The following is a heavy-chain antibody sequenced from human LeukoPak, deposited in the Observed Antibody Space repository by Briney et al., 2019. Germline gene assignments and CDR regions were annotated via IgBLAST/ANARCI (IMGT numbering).Heavy chain of an antibody. CDR1: GFTLSSNY. Sequence: PGGSLRLSCAASGFTLSSNYMTWVRQAPGKGLEWVSVIYSGGSTYYADSVKGRFTLSRDNSMNTLYLQMNSLRPEDTAVYYCARVGRYCSSTSCYYYYYMDVWGKGTTVTVSS. D-gene: IGHD2-2*01. CDR2: IYSGGST. CDR3: ARVGRYCSSTSCYYYYYMDV. V-gene: IGHV3-66*02. J-gene: IGHJ6*03.